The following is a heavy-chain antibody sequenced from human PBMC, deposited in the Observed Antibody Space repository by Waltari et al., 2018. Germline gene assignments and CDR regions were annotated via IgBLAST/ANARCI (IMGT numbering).Heavy chain of an antibody. Sequence: QVQLQQWGAGLLKPSETLSLTCAVYGGSFSGYYWSWIRQPPGKGLEWLGEINHSGSTNYNPSLKSRVTISVDTSKNQFSLKLSSVTAADTAVYYCARGARRQALNYGPNWFDPWGQGTLVTVSS. CDR1: GGSFSGYY. D-gene: IGHD3-10*01. V-gene: IGHV4-34*01. J-gene: IGHJ5*02. CDR2: INHSGST. CDR3: ARGARRQALNYGPNWFDP.